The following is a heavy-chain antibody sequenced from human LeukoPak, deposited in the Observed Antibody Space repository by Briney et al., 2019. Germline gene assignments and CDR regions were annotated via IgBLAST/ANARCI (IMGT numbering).Heavy chain of an antibody. D-gene: IGHD2-2*01. Sequence: SETLSLTCTVSGGSISSYYWSWIRQPPGKGLEWIGYIYYSESTNYNPSLKSRVTISVDTSKNQFSLKLSSVTAADTAVYYCARDQGPAAMPRGFDYWGQGTLVTVSS. J-gene: IGHJ4*02. V-gene: IGHV4-59*01. CDR1: GGSISSYY. CDR3: ARDQGPAAMPRGFDY. CDR2: IYYSEST.